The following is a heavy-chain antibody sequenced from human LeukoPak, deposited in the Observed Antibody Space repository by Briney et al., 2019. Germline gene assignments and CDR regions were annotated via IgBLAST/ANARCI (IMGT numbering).Heavy chain of an antibody. V-gene: IGHV1-8*01. Sequence: ASVKVSCKASGYTFTSYDINWVRQATGQGLEWMGWMNPNSGNTGYAQKFRGRVTMTRNTSISTAYMELSSLRSDDTAVYYCARGGGTTPINWFDPWGQGTLVTVSS. CDR1: GYTFTSYD. J-gene: IGHJ5*02. CDR2: MNPNSGNT. D-gene: IGHD1-7*01. CDR3: ARGGGTTPINWFDP.